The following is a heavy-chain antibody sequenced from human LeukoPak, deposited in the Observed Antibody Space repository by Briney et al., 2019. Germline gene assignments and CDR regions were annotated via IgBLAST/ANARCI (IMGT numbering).Heavy chain of an antibody. V-gene: IGHV3-48*03. J-gene: IGHJ4*02. CDR3: SRYAAVLTSGIGSSSHEY. Sequence: HAGGSLRLSCIPSGFTLSRYEMSWARQAPGKGREWVSYISSSSGIFYADSVKGRFTIARDNSKKSLYLQMNNLADEDTADYYCSRYAAVLTSGIGSSSHEYWGQGTLVTVSS. D-gene: IGHD6-13*01. CDR1: GFTLSRYE. CDR2: ISSSSGI.